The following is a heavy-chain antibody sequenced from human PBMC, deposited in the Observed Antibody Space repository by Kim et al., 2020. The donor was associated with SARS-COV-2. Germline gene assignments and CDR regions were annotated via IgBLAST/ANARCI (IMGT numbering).Heavy chain of an antibody. CDR3: AKDYSSSSVWFDY. J-gene: IGHJ4*02. V-gene: IGHV3-9*01. CDR1: GFTFDDYA. CDR2: ISWNSGSI. Sequence: GGSLRLSCAASGFTFDDYAMHWVRQAPGKGLEWVSGISWNSGSIGYADSVKGRFTISRDNAKNSLYLQMNSLRAEDTALYYCAKDYSSSSVWFDYWGQGT. D-gene: IGHD6-6*01.